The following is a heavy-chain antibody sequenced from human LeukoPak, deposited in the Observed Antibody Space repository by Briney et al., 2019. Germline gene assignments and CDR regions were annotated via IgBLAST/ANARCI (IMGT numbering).Heavy chain of an antibody. V-gene: IGHV4-59*01. D-gene: IGHD6-6*01. Sequence: SETLSLTCTVSGGSISNYYWSWIRQPPGKGLEWIGYIFYRGNTNYNPSLQGRVTISVDTSKNQLSLELSSVTAADTALYFCARRDTLYSSSYYYYYMDVWGKGTTVTVSS. CDR2: IFYRGNT. J-gene: IGHJ6*03. CDR3: ARRDTLYSSSYYYYYMDV. CDR1: GGSISNYY.